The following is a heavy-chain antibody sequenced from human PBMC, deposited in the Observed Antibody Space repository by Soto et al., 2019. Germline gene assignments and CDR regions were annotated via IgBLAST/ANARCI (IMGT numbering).Heavy chain of an antibody. Sequence: EVRLVESGGALVKPGESLRLSCSVSGFTFSAYWMHWVRQAPGKGLTWVSRISDDGSTATYADSVKGRFVISRDNAKNRLSLEMTTLRAFDTGLYYYARGPSVSSTGTGAHWGRGTLVTVSS. CDR1: GFTFSAYW. V-gene: IGHV3-74*01. D-gene: IGHD7-27*01. CDR3: ARGPSVSSTGTGAH. CDR2: ISDDGSTA. J-gene: IGHJ4*02.